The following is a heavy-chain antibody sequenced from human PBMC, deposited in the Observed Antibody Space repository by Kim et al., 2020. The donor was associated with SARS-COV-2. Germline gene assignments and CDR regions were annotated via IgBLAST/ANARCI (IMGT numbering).Heavy chain of an antibody. V-gene: IGHV3-74*01. CDR3: ARSFDY. Sequence: SDGPTTSPAETVKGRYTIYREHANKTLYLQMNSLRVEDTAVYYCARSFDYWGQGTLVTVSS. J-gene: IGHJ4*02. CDR2: SDGPTT.